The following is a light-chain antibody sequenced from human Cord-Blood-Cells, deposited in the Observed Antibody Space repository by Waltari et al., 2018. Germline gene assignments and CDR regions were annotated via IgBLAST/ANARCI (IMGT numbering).Light chain of an antibody. CDR1: PSISSY. CDR3: QQLNSYPRT. J-gene: IGKJ1*01. Sequence: IQLTQSPSSLSASVGDRVTITCRASPSISSYLAWYQPKPGKAPKLLIYAASTLQSGVPSRFSGSGSGTDFTLTISSLQPEDFATYYCQQLNSYPRTFGQGTKVEIK. V-gene: IGKV1-9*01. CDR2: AAS.